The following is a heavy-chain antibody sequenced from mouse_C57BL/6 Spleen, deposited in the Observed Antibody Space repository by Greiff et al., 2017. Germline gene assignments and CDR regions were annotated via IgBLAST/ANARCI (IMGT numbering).Heavy chain of an antibody. Sequence: VQLQQSGAELARPGASVKMSCKASGYTFTSYTMHWVKQRPGQGLEWIGYINPSSGYTKYNQKFKDKATLTADKSSSTAYMQLSSLTSEDSAVYYCARGYSNYWYFDVWGTGTTVTVSS. V-gene: IGHV1-4*01. CDR3: ARGYSNYWYFDV. CDR2: INPSSGYT. CDR1: GYTFTSYT. D-gene: IGHD2-5*01. J-gene: IGHJ1*03.